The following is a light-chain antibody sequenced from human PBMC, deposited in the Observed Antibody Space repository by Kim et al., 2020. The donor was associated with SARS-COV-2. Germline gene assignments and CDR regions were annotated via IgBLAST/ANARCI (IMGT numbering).Light chain of an antibody. V-gene: IGKV4-1*01. J-gene: IGKJ1*01. CDR3: QQKYSTPTT. CDR1: QSVLSRSNSKNY. CDR2: WAS. Sequence: IVMTQSPDSLAVPLGERATISCKSSQSVLSRSNSKNYLAWYQQKEGQPPKLLIYWASTRESGVPDRFSGSGSGTDFTLTISSLQAEDVAADYCQQKYSTPTTFGQGTKVDIK.